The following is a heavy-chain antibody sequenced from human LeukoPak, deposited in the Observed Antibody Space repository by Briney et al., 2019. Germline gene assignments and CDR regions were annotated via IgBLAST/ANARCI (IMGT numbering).Heavy chain of an antibody. V-gene: IGHV3-9*01. CDR3: AKAPGIAAAIDY. CDR2: ISWNSGSI. Sequence: PGRSLRLSCAASGFTFDDYAMHWVRQAPGKGLEWVSGISWNSGSIGYADSVKGRFTISRDNAKNSLYLQMNSLRAEDTALYYCAKAPGIAAAIDYWGQGILVTVSS. J-gene: IGHJ4*02. CDR1: GFTFDDYA. D-gene: IGHD6-13*01.